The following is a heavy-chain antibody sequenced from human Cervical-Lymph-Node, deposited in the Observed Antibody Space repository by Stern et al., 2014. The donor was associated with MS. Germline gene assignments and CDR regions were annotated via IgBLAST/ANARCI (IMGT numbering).Heavy chain of an antibody. CDR3: ARQTTAWASDV. Sequence: EVQLVESGAELIRPGESLKISCKGSGYKFSIYWIAWVRQMPGKGLEWMGIIYPGDPETRYSPSFQSQGNMSACTSNSTTYPQMSSLNASDTAMYFCARQTTAWASDVWGQGTLVTVSS. CDR1: GYKFSIYW. CDR2: IYPGDPET. D-gene: IGHD1-14*01. V-gene: IGHV5-51*01. J-gene: IGHJ4*02.